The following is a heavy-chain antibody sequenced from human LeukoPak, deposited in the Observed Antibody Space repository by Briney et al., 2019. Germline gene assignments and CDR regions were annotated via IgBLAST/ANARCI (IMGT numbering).Heavy chain of an antibody. CDR2: ISYDGSNK. CDR3: ARGRSDHWYFDL. CDR1: GFTFSSYA. Sequence: PRGSLRLSCAASGFTFSSYAMHWVRQAPGKGLEWVAVISYDGSNKYYADSVKGRFTISRDNSKNTLYLQMNSLRAEDTAVYHCARGRSDHWYFDLWGRGTLVTVSS. V-gene: IGHV3-30-3*01. J-gene: IGHJ2*01. D-gene: IGHD3-16*02.